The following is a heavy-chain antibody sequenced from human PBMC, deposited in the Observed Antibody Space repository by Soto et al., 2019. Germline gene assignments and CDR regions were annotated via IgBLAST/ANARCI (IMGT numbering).Heavy chain of an antibody. V-gene: IGHV4-31*03. J-gene: IGHJ4*02. CDR2: IYYSGST. Sequence: TLSLTCTVSGGSISSGGYYWSWIRQHPGKGLEWIGYIYYSGSTYYNPSLKSRVTISVDTSKNQFSLKLSSVTAADTAVYYCARVWTYYYDSSGYFDDCGQGTLVTVAS. D-gene: IGHD3-22*01. CDR3: ARVWTYYYDSSGYFDD. CDR1: GGSISSGGYY.